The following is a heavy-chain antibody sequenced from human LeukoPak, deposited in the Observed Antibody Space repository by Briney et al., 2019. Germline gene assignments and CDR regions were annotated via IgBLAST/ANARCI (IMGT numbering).Heavy chain of an antibody. CDR2: IYYTGDT. J-gene: IGHJ4*02. CDR1: GASITSHY. CDR3: ARHFRLWGAGYFDF. Sequence: SETLSLTCDVSGASITSHYWSWIRQPPGKGLEWIGYIYYTGDTNYNPSLKSRVTMSVDTSKNHFSLKLSSVTAEDTAIYYCARHFRLWGAGYFDFWGQGTLVTVSS. V-gene: IGHV4-59*08. D-gene: IGHD3-16*01.